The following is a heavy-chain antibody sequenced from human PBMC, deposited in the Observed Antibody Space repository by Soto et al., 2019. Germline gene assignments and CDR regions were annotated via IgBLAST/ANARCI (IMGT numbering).Heavy chain of an antibody. V-gene: IGHV4-59*12. CDR2: IYYTGST. Sequence: SETLSLTCTVSGGTISSYYWSWIRQPPGKGLEWIGYIYYTGSTNYNPSLKSRVTISIDTSKNQFSLKLSSVTAADTAVYYCARCIAAAGPIDYWGQGTLVTVSS. CDR1: GGTISSYY. CDR3: ARCIAAAGPIDY. D-gene: IGHD6-13*01. J-gene: IGHJ4*02.